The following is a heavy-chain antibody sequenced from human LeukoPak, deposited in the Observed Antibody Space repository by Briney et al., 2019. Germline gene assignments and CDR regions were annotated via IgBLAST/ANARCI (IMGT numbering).Heavy chain of an antibody. V-gene: IGHV3-30*02. CDR3: AKDFNWNLLDY. D-gene: IGHD1-20*01. Sequence: DSVKGRFTISRDNSKNTLYLQMNSLRAEDTAVYYCAKDFNWNLLDYWGQGTLVTVSS. J-gene: IGHJ4*02.